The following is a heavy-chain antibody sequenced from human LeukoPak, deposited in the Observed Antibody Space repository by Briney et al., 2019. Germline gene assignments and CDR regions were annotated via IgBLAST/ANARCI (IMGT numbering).Heavy chain of an antibody. J-gene: IGHJ6*04. Sequence: GRSLRLSCAASGFIFSSYAMHWVRQAPGRGLEWVAVISYDGSNKHRAACVKGRFTISRDKSKNTLYLQMNSLRAEDTAVYYCARPRSSIDYYYGMDVWGKGTTVTVSS. V-gene: IGHV3-30*04. CDR1: GFIFSSYA. CDR2: ISYDGSNK. CDR3: ARPRSSIDYYYGMDV.